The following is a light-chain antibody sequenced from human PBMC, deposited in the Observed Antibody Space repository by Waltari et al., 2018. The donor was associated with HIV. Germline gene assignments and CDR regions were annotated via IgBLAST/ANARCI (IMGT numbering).Light chain of an antibody. CDR3: GTWDSSLRAEV. CDR1: RSTIANNY. V-gene: IGLV1-51*01. J-gene: IGLJ1*01. CDR2: DKN. Sequence: QSVLTQPPSVSAAPGQTVTISCSGIRSTIANNYVSWYQELPGTAPKLLIYDKNKRPSGIPDRFSGSKSGTSATLGITGLQTGDEADYYCGTWDSSLRAEVFGTGTKVTVL.